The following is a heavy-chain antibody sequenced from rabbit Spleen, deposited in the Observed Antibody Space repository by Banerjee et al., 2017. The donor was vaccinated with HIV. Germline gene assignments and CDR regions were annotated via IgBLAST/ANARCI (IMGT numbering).Heavy chain of an antibody. Sequence: EQLEESGGGLVKPEGSLTLTCKASGVSLNDKDVMCWVRQAPGKGLEWIACINIVTGKSVYANWVEGRFIMSRTSSTTVTLQMTSLTAADTATYFCARDAGRGDYIDGVFNLWGQGTLVTVS. CDR3: ARDAGRGDYIDGVFNL. CDR1: GVSLNDKDV. CDR2: INIVTGKS. V-gene: IGHV1S45*01. D-gene: IGHD8-1*01. J-gene: IGHJ4*01.